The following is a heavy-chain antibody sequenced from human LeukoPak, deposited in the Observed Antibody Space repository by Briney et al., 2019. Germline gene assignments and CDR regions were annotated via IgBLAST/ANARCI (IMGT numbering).Heavy chain of an antibody. CDR2: ISYDGSNK. D-gene: IGHD3-10*01. V-gene: IGHV3-30*03. J-gene: IGHJ3*02. CDR3: ARAQRGLNAFDI. CDR1: GFTFISYG. Sequence: PGGSLRLSCAASGFTFISYGMHWVRQAPGKGLEWGSVISYDGSNKYYADSVKGRFTISRDNSKNTLYLQMNSLRAEDTAVYYCARAQRGLNAFDIWGQGTMVTVSS.